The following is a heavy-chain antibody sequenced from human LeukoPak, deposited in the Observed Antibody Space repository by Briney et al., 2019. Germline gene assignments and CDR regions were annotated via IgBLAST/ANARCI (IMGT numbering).Heavy chain of an antibody. CDR2: INHSGST. Sequence: SSETLSLTCAVYGGSFSGYYWSWIRQPPGKGLEWVGEINHSGSTNYYPSLKSRVTISVDTSKNHLSLKLSSVTAADTAVHYCARGLGLRGYCSSTSCFYSTRKFDYWGQGTLVTVSS. CDR1: GGSFSGYY. D-gene: IGHD2-2*01. CDR3: ARGLGLRGYCSSTSCFYSTRKFDY. V-gene: IGHV4-34*01. J-gene: IGHJ4*02.